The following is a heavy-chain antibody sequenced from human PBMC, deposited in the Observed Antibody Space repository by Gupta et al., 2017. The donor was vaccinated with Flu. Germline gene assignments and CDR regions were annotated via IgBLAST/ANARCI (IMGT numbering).Heavy chain of an antibody. CDR2: IKKDGSVK. V-gene: IGHV3-7*01. Sequence: EVQLVASGGGLVQPGGPLRLSCEVSGFTFSTYWMVWVRSAQGKGMDCVRQAPGKWLEWVAKIKKDGSVKNYVDTVKGRFTISRYNGKNSVYLQMNALRPEDTAGYYCARNRGWEQFDYWCQGALVTGS. CDR3: ARNRGWEQFDY. J-gene: IGHJ4*02. D-gene: IGHD5-24*01. CDR1: GFTFSTYW.